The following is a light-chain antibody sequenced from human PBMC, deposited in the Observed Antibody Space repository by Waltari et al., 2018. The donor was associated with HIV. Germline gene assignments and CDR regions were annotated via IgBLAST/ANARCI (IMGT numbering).Light chain of an antibody. J-gene: IGLJ2*01. CDR2: QDK. CDR1: KLGDKY. V-gene: IGLV3-1*01. CDR3: QACDSSTVV. Sequence: SYELTQPASVSVSPGQTASITCSGDKLGDKYVSWYQQKPGQSPVVVIYQDKKRPSGIPGRFSGSNAGNTATLTISGTQALDEADYYCQACDSSTVVFGGGTKVTVL.